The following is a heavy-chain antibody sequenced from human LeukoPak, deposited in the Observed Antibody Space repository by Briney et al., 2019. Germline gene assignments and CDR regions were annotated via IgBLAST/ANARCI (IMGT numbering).Heavy chain of an antibody. CDR2: IWHDGSKN. J-gene: IGHJ4*02. V-gene: IGHV3-33*01. Sequence: GGSLRLSCAASGFTFSHYGMHWVRQAPGKGLKWVAVIWHDGSKNYYADSVKGRFTISRDNSKNTLYLQMNSLGAEDTAVYYCARDRGDSSSLDYWGQGTLVTVSS. CDR1: GFTFSHYG. CDR3: ARDRGDSSSLDY. D-gene: IGHD6-6*01.